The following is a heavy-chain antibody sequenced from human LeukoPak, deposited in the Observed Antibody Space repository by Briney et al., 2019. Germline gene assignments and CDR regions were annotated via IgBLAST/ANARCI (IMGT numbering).Heavy chain of an antibody. J-gene: IGHJ4*02. Sequence: TGGSLRLSCAASGFSVSNNYMSWVRQAPGKGLEWVSVIYSGYNTCFADSVKGRFTISRDNSKSTLYLQMNSLRVENTAVYYCGRGYAGAFYCWGQGTLVTAAS. CDR2: IYSGYNT. CDR3: GRGYAGAFYC. D-gene: IGHD4-23*01. CDR1: GFSVSNNY. V-gene: IGHV3-53*01.